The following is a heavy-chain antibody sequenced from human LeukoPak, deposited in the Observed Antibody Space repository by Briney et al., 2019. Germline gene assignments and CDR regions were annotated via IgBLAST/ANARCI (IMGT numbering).Heavy chain of an antibody. CDR1: GGTFSSYA. CDR3: ARGGYCSGGSCYLGAFDI. Sequence: SVKVSCKASGGTFSSYAISWVRQAPGQGLEWMGGIIPIFGTANYAQKFQGRVTITTDESASTAYMELSSLRSEDTAVYYCARGGYCSGGSCYLGAFDIWGQGTMVTVSS. CDR2: IIPIFGTA. D-gene: IGHD2-15*01. J-gene: IGHJ3*02. V-gene: IGHV1-69*05.